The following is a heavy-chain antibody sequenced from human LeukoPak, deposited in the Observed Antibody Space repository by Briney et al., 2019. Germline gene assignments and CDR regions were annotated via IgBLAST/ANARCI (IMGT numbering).Heavy chain of an antibody. D-gene: IGHD3-3*01. V-gene: IGHV3-7*01. CDR3: XRNPRRFLEWXSYYMDV. Sequence: PGGSLRLSCAAPGFTFSFYWRSWVRQAPGKGLEWVANIKQDGTETSYMDSVGGRFSISRDNAQNSLYLPMNSLRAEDTAVYYCXRNPRRFLEWXSYYMDVWGTGTTXXVS. CDR1: GFTFSFYW. CDR2: IKQDGTET. J-gene: IGHJ6*03.